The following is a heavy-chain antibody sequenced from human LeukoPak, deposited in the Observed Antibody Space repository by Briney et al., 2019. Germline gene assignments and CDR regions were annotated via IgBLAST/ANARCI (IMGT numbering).Heavy chain of an antibody. D-gene: IGHD6-19*01. V-gene: IGHV3-11*04. CDR2: ISSSGSTI. CDR1: GFTFSDYY. Sequence: PGGSLRLSCAASGFTFSDYYMSWIRQAPGKGLEWVSYISSSGSTIYYADSVKGRFTISRDNSKNTLYLQMNSLRAEDTAVYYCAKDLTVAGTRINYYMDVWGKGTTVTVSS. CDR3: AKDLTVAGTRINYYMDV. J-gene: IGHJ6*03.